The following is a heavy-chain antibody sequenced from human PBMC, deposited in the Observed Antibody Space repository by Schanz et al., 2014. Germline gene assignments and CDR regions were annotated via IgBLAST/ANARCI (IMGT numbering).Heavy chain of an antibody. D-gene: IGHD2-8*01. CDR1: GFNLGINW. CDR2: IYGGGIT. CDR3: ASLYDREYFDY. Sequence: VQLVESGGGVVQPGRSLRLSCAASGFNLGINWMHWIRQAPGKGLVWVSVIYGGGITYYADSVKGRFTISRDSSRNTLYLQMNSLRAEDTAVYYCASLYDREYFDYWGQGTLVTVSS. J-gene: IGHJ4*02. V-gene: IGHV3-66*01.